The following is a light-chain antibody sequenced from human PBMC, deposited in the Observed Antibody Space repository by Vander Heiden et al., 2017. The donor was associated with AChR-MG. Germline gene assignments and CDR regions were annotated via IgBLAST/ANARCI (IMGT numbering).Light chain of an antibody. Sequence: QSALTQPASASGSLGQSTTISCSGTSSGIGGQQYVSWSQQHPAHAPKLTIYDVSYRPSGVSNRFSGSKSGNTASLTISGLQAEDEADYYCSSYTSSSRVFGGGTKLTVL. CDR2: DVS. J-gene: IGLJ2*01. V-gene: IGLV2-14*03. CDR3: SSYTSSSRV. CDR1: SSGIGGQQY.